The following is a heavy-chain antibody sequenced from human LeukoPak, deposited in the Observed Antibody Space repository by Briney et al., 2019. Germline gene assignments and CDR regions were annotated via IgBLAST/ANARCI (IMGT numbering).Heavy chain of an antibody. V-gene: IGHV1-18*01. D-gene: IGHD6-13*01. J-gene: IGHJ4*02. CDR1: GYTFTSYG. Sequence: GASVKVSCKASGYTFTSYGISWVRQAPGQGLEWMGWISAYNGNTNYAQKLQGRVTMTTDTSTSTAYMELRSLRSDDTAVYYCARDTAAAGSHYSDYWGQGTLVTVSS. CDR3: ARDTAAAGSHYSDY. CDR2: ISAYNGNT.